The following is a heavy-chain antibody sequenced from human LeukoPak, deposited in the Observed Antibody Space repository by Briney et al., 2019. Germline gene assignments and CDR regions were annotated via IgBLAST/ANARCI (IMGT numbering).Heavy chain of an antibody. CDR2: ISSSSSYI. CDR3: ARVLGQWLVTAPDY. V-gene: IGHV3-21*01. CDR1: GFTFSSYS. D-gene: IGHD6-19*01. J-gene: IGHJ4*02. Sequence: PGGSLRLSCAASGFTFSSYSMNWVRQAPGKGLEWVSSISSSSSYIYYADSVKGRFTISRDNAKNSLYLQMNSLRAEDTAVYYCARVLGQWLVTAPDYWGQGTLVTVSS.